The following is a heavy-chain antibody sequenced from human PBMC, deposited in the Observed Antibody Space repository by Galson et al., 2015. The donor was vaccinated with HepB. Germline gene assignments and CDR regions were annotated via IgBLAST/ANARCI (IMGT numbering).Heavy chain of an antibody. D-gene: IGHD3-10*01. J-gene: IGHJ6*02. V-gene: IGHV7-4-1*02. Sequence: QSGAEVKKPEESLRISCKASGYTFTSYAMNWVRQAPGQGLEWMGWINTNTGNPTYAQGFTGRFVFSLDTSVSTAYLQISSLKAEDTAVYYCARDRGIFVGYGMDVWGQGTTVTVSS. CDR2: INTNTGNP. CDR1: GYTFTSYA. CDR3: ARDRGIFVGYGMDV.